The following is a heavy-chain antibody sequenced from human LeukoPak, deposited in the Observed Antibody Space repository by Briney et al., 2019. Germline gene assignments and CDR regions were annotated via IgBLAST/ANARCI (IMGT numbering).Heavy chain of an antibody. CDR1: GYTFTSND. Sequence: ASVKVSCKASGYTFTSNDINWVRQAAGQGLEWMGWMNPHSGSAGYAQKFQGRVTMTRDTSIRTVYMELSSLTSDDTAVYYCARIPQRVPHNWFDPWGQGTLVTVSS. J-gene: IGHJ5*02. V-gene: IGHV1-8*01. CDR2: MNPHSGSA. CDR3: ARIPQRVPHNWFDP. D-gene: IGHD1-1*01.